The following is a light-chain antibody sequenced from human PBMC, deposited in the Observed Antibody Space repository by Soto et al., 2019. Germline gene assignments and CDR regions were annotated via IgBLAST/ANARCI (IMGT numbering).Light chain of an antibody. CDR3: SSYTSSNTLL. J-gene: IGLJ2*01. V-gene: IGLV2-14*01. Sequence: QSALPQPASVSGSPGQSITISCTGTSNDVGDYNYVSWYQQHPGKAPKLMIYEVSNRPSGVSNRFSGSKSGNTASLTISGLQSEDEADYYCSSYTSSNTLLFGGGTKVTVL. CDR2: EVS. CDR1: SNDVGDYNY.